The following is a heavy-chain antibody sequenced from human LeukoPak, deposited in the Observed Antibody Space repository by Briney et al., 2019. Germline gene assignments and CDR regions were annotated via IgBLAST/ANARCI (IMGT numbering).Heavy chain of an antibody. CDR3: AREGCSSTSCYGWFDP. V-gene: IGHV1-2*02. CDR1: GYTFTGYY. CDR2: INPNSGGT. Sequence: ASVKVSCKASGYTFTGYYLHWVRQAPGQGLEWMGWINPNSGGTNYAQKFQGRVTMTRDTSISTAYMELSRLRSDDTAVYYCAREGCSSTSCYGWFDPWGQGTLVTVSS. J-gene: IGHJ5*02. D-gene: IGHD2-2*01.